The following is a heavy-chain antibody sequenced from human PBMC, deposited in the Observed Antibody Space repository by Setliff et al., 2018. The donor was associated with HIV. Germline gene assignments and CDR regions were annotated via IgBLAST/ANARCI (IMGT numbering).Heavy chain of an antibody. V-gene: IGHV5-51*01. CDR1: GYTFSTHW. J-gene: IGHJ4*02. CDR2: INPRDSDA. D-gene: IGHD1-26*01. CDR3: AAARPGGSPTLDFDY. Sequence: PGESLKISCKGFGYTFSTHWIGWIRQMPGKGLEWMGIINPRDSDARYSPALQGHFTFSADKYISTAYLQWSSLKASDTAMYFCAAARPGGSPTLDFDYWGQGTLVTVS.